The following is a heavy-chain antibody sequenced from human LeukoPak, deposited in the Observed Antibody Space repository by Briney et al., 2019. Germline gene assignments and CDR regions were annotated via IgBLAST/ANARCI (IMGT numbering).Heavy chain of an antibody. CDR2: ISGSGDNT. CDR3: ARAVCSSSSCYGWIGSYYGMDV. V-gene: IGHV3-23*01. J-gene: IGHJ6*02. Sequence: GGSLRLSCEASGFIFSNYAMSWVRQPPGKGLEWVSGISGSGDNTYYTDSVQGRFTISRDNSENKLFLQMNSLRAEDTAVYYCARAVCSSSSCYGWIGSYYGMDVWGQGTTVTVSS. CDR1: GFIFSNYA. D-gene: IGHD2-2*01.